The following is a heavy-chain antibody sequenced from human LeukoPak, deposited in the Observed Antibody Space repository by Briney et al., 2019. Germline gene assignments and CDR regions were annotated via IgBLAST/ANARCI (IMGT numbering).Heavy chain of an antibody. D-gene: IGHD3-22*01. CDR1: GFTFSSYW. CDR3: ARSAYLHRSGYYYDY. V-gene: IGHV3-74*01. J-gene: IGHJ4*02. Sequence: AGGSLRLSCAASGFTFSSYWMHWVRHAPGEGLVWVSRINTDGTTTTYADSVKGRFTISRDNAKNTLYLQMNSLRVEDTAVYYCARSAYLHRSGYYYDYWGQGALVTVSS. CDR2: INTDGTTT.